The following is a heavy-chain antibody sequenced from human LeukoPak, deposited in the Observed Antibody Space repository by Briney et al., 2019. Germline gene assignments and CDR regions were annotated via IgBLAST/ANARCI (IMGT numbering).Heavy chain of an antibody. CDR2: INPSSGGT. Sequence: ASVKVSCKESGYSFTNSLLHWVRQAPGNGPEWMGVINPSSGGTTYAQRWQGRVTISREMSTNTIYMELSGLRSEDTAVYYCARDRGSIYFDSGDSPYYFDYWGQGTLVTVSS. V-gene: IGHV1-46*04. J-gene: IGHJ4*02. CDR3: ARDRGSIYFDSGDSPYYFDY. D-gene: IGHD4-17*01. CDR1: GYSFTNSL.